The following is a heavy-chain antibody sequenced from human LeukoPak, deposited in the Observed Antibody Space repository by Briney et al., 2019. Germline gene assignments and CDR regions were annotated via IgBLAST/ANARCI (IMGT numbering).Heavy chain of an antibody. CDR1: GFPFSDVW. Sequence: GGSLRLSCAVSGFPFSDVWMSWVRQAPGKGLEWVGRIKRKTDGGTADYAAPVEGRFTFSRDDSKNTLYLQMNSLKTEDAAVYYCTTDWYYYDSSGYYPIFWGQGTLVTVSS. D-gene: IGHD3-22*01. CDR2: IKRKTDGGTA. CDR3: TTDWYYYDSSGYYPIF. V-gene: IGHV3-15*01. J-gene: IGHJ4*02.